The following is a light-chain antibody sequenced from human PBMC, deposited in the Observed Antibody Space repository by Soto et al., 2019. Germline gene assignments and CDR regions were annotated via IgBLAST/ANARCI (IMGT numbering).Light chain of an antibody. CDR2: GSS. Sequence: EIVMTQSPATLSVSPGEGVTLSCRASESVRSKVAWYQQKPGQAPRLLIYGSSTRATGIPARFSGSGSGTEFTHTISSLQSEDFAVYYCQQYNNWPPITFGQGTRLEIK. CDR1: ESVRSK. V-gene: IGKV3-15*01. CDR3: QQYNNWPPIT. J-gene: IGKJ5*01.